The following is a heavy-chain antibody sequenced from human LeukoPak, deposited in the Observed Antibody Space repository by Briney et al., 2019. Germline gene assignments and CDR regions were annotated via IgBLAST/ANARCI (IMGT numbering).Heavy chain of an antibody. Sequence: SETLSLTCTVSGGSISSYYWSWIRQPPGKGLEWIGYIYYSGSTNYNPSLKSRVTISVDTSKNQFSLKLSSVTAADTAVYYCARSMYSSWTETDYWGQGTLVTVSS. V-gene: IGHV4-59*08. D-gene: IGHD6-6*01. CDR2: IYYSGST. CDR1: GGSISSYY. CDR3: ARSMYSSWTETDY. J-gene: IGHJ4*02.